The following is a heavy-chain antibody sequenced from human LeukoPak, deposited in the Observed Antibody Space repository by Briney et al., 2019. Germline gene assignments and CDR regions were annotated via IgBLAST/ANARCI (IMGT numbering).Heavy chain of an antibody. CDR3: ARYVSMGRGVTRLNWFDP. Sequence: SETLSLTCTVAGVSMSTSNYYWGWIRQPPGKGLEWIGSIYYSGSTHYNPSLKSRVTISVDTSKKQFFLKLSSVTAADTAVYYCARYVSMGRGVTRLNWFDPWGQGTLVTVSS. CDR2: IYYSGST. J-gene: IGHJ5*02. CDR1: GVSMSTSNYY. D-gene: IGHD3-10*01. V-gene: IGHV4-39*01.